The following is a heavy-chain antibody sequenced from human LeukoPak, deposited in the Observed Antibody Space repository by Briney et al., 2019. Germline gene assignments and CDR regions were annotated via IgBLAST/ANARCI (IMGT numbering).Heavy chain of an antibody. J-gene: IGHJ4*02. Sequence: PGGSLRLSCAASGFTFSNFAMHWVRQAPGKGLEYVSAIRSNGGSTYYANSVKGRFTISRDNSKNTLYLQMSSLRAEDMAVYYCARYGDSLDYWGQGTLVTVSS. CDR2: IRSNGGST. CDR3: ARYGDSLDY. V-gene: IGHV3-64*01. CDR1: GFTFSNFA. D-gene: IGHD4-17*01.